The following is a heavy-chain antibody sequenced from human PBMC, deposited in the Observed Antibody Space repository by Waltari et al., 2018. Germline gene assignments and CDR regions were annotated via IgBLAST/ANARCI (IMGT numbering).Heavy chain of an antibody. Sequence: QLQLQESGPGLVKPSETLSLTCTVSGGSISSSSYYWGWIRQPPGKGLEWFGSIYYSEDPYYNPSLKGRVTISGDTPKNQFSLKLSSVTAADTAVYYCARQSDTAMGPNWFDPWGQGTLVTVSS. CDR3: ARQSDTAMGPNWFDP. D-gene: IGHD5-18*01. CDR2: IYYSEDP. V-gene: IGHV4-39*01. J-gene: IGHJ5*02. CDR1: GGSISSSSYY.